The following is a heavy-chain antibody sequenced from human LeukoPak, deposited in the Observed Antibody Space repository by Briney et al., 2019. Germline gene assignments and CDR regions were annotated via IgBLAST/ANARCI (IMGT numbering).Heavy chain of an antibody. CDR2: INPNSGGT. CDR3: ARGIWSTTLTAYYLDY. V-gene: IGHV1-2*02. D-gene: IGHD4-17*01. CDR1: GYTFTAYY. J-gene: IGHJ4*02. Sequence: ASVKVSCKASGYTFTAYYMHWVRQAPGQGLEWMGWINPNSGGTNYAQDFQGRVTITRDTSASIAYMELSSLRSDDIAVYYCARGIWSTTLTAYYLDYWGQGTLVTVSS.